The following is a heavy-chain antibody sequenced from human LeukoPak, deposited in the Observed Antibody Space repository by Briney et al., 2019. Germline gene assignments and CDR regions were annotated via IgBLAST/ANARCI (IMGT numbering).Heavy chain of an antibody. CDR1: GGSISSGSYY. CDR3: ASTPYYYDSSGYYV. Sequence: SETLSLTCTVSGGSISSGSYYWSWIRQHPGKGLEWIGYIYYSGSTYYNPSLKSRVTILVDTSKNQFSLKLSSVTAADTAVYYCASTPYYYDSSGYYVWGQGTLVTVSS. D-gene: IGHD3-22*01. CDR2: IYYSGST. V-gene: IGHV4-31*03. J-gene: IGHJ4*02.